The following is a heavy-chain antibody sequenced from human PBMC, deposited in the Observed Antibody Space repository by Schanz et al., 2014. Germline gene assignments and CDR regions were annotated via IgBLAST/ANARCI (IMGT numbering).Heavy chain of an antibody. CDR2: ISPYNGNT. D-gene: IGHD3-22*01. CDR1: GYTFTSYG. J-gene: IGHJ5*02. CDR3: AREVGLYDRGWFDP. Sequence: QVQLVQSGAEVKKPGASVKVSCKASGYTFTSYGISWVRQAPGQGLEWMGWISPYNGNTNYIQKLQGRVTMTTDTSTSTAYMELSSLRSEDTAVYYCAREVGLYDRGWFDPWGQGTLVTVSS. V-gene: IGHV1-18*01.